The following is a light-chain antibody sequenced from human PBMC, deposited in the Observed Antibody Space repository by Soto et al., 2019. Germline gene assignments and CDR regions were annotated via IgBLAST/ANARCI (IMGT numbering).Light chain of an antibody. J-gene: IGKJ1*01. CDR3: QQYGSSSWT. CDR1: QTVSSDY. V-gene: IGKV3-20*01. CDR2: GAS. Sequence: EIVLTQSPGTLSLSPGATAILSCRASQTVSSDYVAWYQQKPGQAPRFLIYGASSRATGIPDRFSGSGSGTDFTLTISRLEPEDFAVYYCQQYGSSSWTFGQGTKVDI.